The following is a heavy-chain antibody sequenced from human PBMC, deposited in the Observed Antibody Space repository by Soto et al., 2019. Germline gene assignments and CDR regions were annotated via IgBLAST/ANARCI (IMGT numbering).Heavy chain of an antibody. V-gene: IGHV3-30-3*01. J-gene: IGHJ6*02. Sequence: QVHLVESGGGVVQPGRSLSLSCAASGFTFSNYAMHWVRQAPGKGLEWVAVISSDGSDKYNANSVKGRFTISRDTYTHTQYMQMNSLRAEDTAVYYCARDTGPQGYNFCDFGLDVWGQGTTVPVSS. D-gene: IGHD1-1*01. CDR2: ISSDGSDK. CDR1: GFTFSNYA. CDR3: ARDTGPQGYNFCDFGLDV.